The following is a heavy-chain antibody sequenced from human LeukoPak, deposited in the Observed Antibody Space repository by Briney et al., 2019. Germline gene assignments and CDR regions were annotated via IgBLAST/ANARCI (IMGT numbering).Heavy chain of an antibody. D-gene: IGHD2-2*01. CDR3: ARVGYQLPSFDY. CDR1: GFTFSSYS. CDR2: ISSSSSYI. J-gene: IGHJ4*02. V-gene: IGHV3-21*01. Sequence: GGSLRLSCAASGFTFSSYSMNWVRQAPGKGLEWVSSISSSSSYIYYADSVKGRFTISRDNAKNSLHLQMNSLRAEDTAVYYCARVGYQLPSFDYWGQGTLVTVSS.